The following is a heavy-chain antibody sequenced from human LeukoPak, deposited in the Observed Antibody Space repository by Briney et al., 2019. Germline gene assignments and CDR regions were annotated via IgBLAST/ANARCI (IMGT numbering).Heavy chain of an antibody. CDR3: ARILRYFDWSHGEYYFDY. V-gene: IGHV3-23*01. D-gene: IGHD3-9*01. J-gene: IGHJ4*02. CDR2: ITGSGITT. Sequence: PGGSLRLSCAASGFPFSNYGMNWVRQAPGKGLEWVSGITGSGITTYYGDSVKGRFTISRDNSKNTLYLQMNSLRAEDTAVYYCARILRYFDWSHGEYYFDYWGQGTLVTVSS. CDR1: GFPFSNYG.